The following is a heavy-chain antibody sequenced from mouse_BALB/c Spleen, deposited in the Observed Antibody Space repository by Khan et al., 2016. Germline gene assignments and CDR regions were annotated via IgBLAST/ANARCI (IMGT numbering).Heavy chain of an antibody. V-gene: IGHV2-9*02. Sequence: QVQLKESGPGLVAPSQSLSITCTVSGFSLTNSGVHWIRQPPGKGLEWLGVIWPGGSTDYNSALMSRLSITKDNSQNQVFLKMISLQTDDTAMYYCARDDQDYDAGVAAWGQGSLVIVSA. CDR3: ARDDQDYDAGVAA. D-gene: IGHD2-4*01. CDR1: GFSLTNSG. J-gene: IGHJ3*01. CDR2: IWPGGST.